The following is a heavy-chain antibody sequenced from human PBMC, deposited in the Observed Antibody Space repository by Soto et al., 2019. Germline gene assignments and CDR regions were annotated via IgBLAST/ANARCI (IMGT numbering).Heavy chain of an antibody. J-gene: IGHJ6*02. D-gene: IGHD3-3*01. V-gene: IGHV3-11*01. Sequence: SLRLSCAASGFTFSDYYMSWIRQAPGKGLEWVSYISSSGSTIYYADSVKGRFTISRDNAKNSLYLQMNSLRAEDTAVYYCARGYYDFWSDYYYYYGMDVWGQGTTVTVSS. CDR2: ISSSGSTI. CDR1: GFTFSDYY. CDR3: ARGYYDFWSDYYYYYGMDV.